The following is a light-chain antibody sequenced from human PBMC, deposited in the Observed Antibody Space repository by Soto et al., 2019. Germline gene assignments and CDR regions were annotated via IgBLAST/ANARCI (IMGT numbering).Light chain of an antibody. CDR3: HQRQSWPRT. CDR2: QTS. J-gene: IGKJ1*01. Sequence: EIVMTQSPATLSVSPGERATLSCRASQSVNIYLAWYQQKPGQAPRLLIYQTSLRAAGIPARFSASGSGTDFTLTITDVQPEDFALYYCHQRQSWPRTFGQGT. V-gene: IGKV3-11*01. CDR1: QSVNIY.